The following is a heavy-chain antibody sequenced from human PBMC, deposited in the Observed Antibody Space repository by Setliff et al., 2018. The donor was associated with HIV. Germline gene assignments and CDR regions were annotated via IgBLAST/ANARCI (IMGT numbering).Heavy chain of an antibody. D-gene: IGHD4-17*01. CDR1: GGSISNSRYY. Sequence: SETLSLTCTVSGGSISNSRYYWSWIRQPPGKGLEWIGSIYYSGSTYYNPSLESRVTISADTSETHFSLRLTSATAADTGVYYCATFFVSTATTQDYWGQGTLVTVSS. V-gene: IGHV4-39*02. CDR2: IYYSGST. J-gene: IGHJ4*02. CDR3: ATFFVSTATTQDY.